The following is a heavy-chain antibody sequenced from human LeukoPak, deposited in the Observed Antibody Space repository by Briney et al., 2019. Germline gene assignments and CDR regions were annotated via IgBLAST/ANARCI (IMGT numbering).Heavy chain of an antibody. V-gene: IGHV4-39*01. CDR2: IYYSGST. D-gene: IGHD2-15*01. J-gene: IGHJ4*02. CDR3: ARHGRTYIVDYFDY. CDR1: GGSISSSSYY. Sequence: SETLSLTCTVSGGSISSSSYYWGWIRQPPGKGLERIVSIYYSGSTYYNPSLKSRVTISVDTTKNQFSLKLSSVTAADTAVYYCARHGRTYIVDYFDYWGQGTLVTVSS.